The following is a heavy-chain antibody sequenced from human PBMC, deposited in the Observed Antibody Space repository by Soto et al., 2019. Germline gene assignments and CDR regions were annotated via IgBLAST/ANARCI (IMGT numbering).Heavy chain of an antibody. V-gene: IGHV1-18*01. CDR2: ISAYNGNT. CDR1: GYTFTSYG. CDR3: ARDSIVVVVAASPLGY. D-gene: IGHD2-15*01. Sequence: ASVKVSCKASGYTFTSYGISWVRQAPGQGLEWMGWISAYNGNTNYAQKLQGRVTMTTDTSTSTAYMELRSLRSDDTAVYYCARDSIVVVVAASPLGYWGQGTLVTVSS. J-gene: IGHJ4*02.